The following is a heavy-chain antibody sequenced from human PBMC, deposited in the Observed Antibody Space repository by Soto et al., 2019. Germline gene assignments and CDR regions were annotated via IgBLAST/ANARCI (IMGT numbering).Heavy chain of an antibody. CDR2: ISWNSGSI. J-gene: IGHJ3*02. D-gene: IGHD6-6*01. CDR3: ANDTAWAARDAGSVDS. CDR1: GFTFDDYA. Sequence: EVQLVESGGGLVQPGRSLRLSCAASGFTFDDYAMHWVRQAPGKGLEWVSSISWNSGSIGYADSVKGRFTISRDNAKNSLSLQMNSLRAEDTALYYCANDTAWAARDAGSVDSGGQGTMVAFSS. V-gene: IGHV3-9*01.